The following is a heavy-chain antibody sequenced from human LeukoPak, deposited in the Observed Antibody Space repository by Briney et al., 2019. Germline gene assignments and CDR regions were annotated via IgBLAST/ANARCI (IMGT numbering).Heavy chain of an antibody. V-gene: IGHV4-38-2*02. CDR1: GYSISSGYY. CDR3: ARDYDSSGYLS. Sequence: KTSETLSLTCTVSGYSISSGYYWGWIRQPPGKGLEWIGSIYHSGSTYYNPSLKSRVTISVDTSKNQFSLRLRSVTAADTAVYYCARDYDSSGYLSWGQGTLVTVSS. D-gene: IGHD3-22*01. CDR2: IYHSGST. J-gene: IGHJ5*02.